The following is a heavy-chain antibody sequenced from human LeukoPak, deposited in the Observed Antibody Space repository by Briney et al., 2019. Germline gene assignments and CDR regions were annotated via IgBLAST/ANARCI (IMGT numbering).Heavy chain of an antibody. CDR3: ARRGPTNADAFDK. Sequence: GESLKISCQCSGYSFTTYWIGWVRQMPEKGLEWMGFIYPADSDTRYSPSFQGQVTISADKSINTAYLQWNSLKASDTAIYYCARRGPTNADAFDKWGQGTVVTISS. V-gene: IGHV5-51*01. D-gene: IGHD5-24*01. CDR2: IYPADSDT. J-gene: IGHJ3*02. CDR1: GYSFTTYW.